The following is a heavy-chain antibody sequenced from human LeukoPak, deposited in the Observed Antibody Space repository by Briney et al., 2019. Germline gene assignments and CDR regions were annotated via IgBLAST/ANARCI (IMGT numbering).Heavy chain of an antibody. D-gene: IGHD3-3*01. Sequence: SETLSLTCTVSGGSISSYYWSWIRQPAGKGLEWIGRIYTSGSTNYNPSLKSRVTMSVDTSKNQFSLKLSSVTAADTAVYYCARDSYDFWSGYQNWFDPWGQGTLVTVSS. J-gene: IGHJ5*02. CDR3: ARDSYDFWSGYQNWFDP. CDR1: GGSISSYY. CDR2: IYTSGST. V-gene: IGHV4-4*07.